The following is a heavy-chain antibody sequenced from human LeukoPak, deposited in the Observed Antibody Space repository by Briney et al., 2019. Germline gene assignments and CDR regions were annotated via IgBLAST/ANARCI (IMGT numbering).Heavy chain of an antibody. J-gene: IGHJ5*02. CDR2: IYTSGST. Sequence: SETLSLTCAVYGGSFSGYYWSWIRQPAGKGLEWIGLIYTSGSTNYNPSLKSRVTMSVDTSKNQSSLKLSSVTAADTAVYYCAREVSITMVRGVISGGRWFDPWGQGTLVTVSS. CDR1: GGSFSGYY. CDR3: AREVSITMVRGVISGGRWFDP. V-gene: IGHV4-4*07. D-gene: IGHD3-10*01.